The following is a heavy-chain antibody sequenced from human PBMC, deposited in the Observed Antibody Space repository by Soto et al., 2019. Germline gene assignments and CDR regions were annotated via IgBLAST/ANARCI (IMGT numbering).Heavy chain of an antibody. V-gene: IGHV2-5*01. J-gene: IGHJ5*02. Sequence: QITLKESGPTLVKPTQTLTLTCTFSGLSLSTSGEAVGWIRQPPGKALEWLALIYWYDDKRYNPTLNTRLTITQDTSKNRVVLTLTNMDPVDTATYYCAHYVSTSPAGWFDPWGQGILVTVSS. CDR2: IYWYDDK. CDR1: GLSLSTSGEA. D-gene: IGHD3-10*02. CDR3: AHYVSTSPAGWFDP.